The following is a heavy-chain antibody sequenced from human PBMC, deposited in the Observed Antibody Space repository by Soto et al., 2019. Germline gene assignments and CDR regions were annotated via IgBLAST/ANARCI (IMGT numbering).Heavy chain of an antibody. CDR3: AREAVVVVPAAIGSEHVQNTREDWFDP. CDR2: IYHSGST. J-gene: IGHJ5*02. Sequence: QVQLQESGPGLVKPSGTLSLTCAVSGGSISSSNWWSWFRQPPGKGLEWIGEIYHSGSTNYNPFLKSRVNISVDKSKHQFSLKLSSVTAADTAVYYCAREAVVVVPAAIGSEHVQNTREDWFDPWGQGTLFTVSS. D-gene: IGHD2-2*01. CDR1: GGSISSSNW. V-gene: IGHV4-4*02.